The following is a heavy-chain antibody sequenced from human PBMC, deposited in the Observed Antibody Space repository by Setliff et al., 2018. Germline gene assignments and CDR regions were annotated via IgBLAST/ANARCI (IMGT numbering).Heavy chain of an antibody. Sequence: GASVKVSCKASGYTFTRYYMHWVRQAPGQGLEWMGWINPDSGVTNYTHEFQGRVTMTRDTSINTAYLELSSLRSEDTAVYYCARSDSSGLDPPNYFDYWGQGTLVTVSS. V-gene: IGHV1-2*07. CDR2: INPDSGVT. D-gene: IGHD3-22*01. CDR3: ARSDSSGLDPPNYFDY. CDR1: GYTFTRYY. J-gene: IGHJ4*02.